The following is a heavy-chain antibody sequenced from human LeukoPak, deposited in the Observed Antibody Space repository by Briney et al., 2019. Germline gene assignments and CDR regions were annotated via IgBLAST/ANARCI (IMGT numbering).Heavy chain of an antibody. D-gene: IGHD6-13*01. CDR1: GFTFSSYA. V-gene: IGHV3-23*01. CDR3: AKRMGPSIAAADLDY. J-gene: IGHJ4*02. Sequence: GGSLRLSCAASGFTFSSYAMSWVRQAPGKGLEWVSAISGSGGSTYYADSVKGRFTISRDNSKNTLYLQMNSLRAEDTAVYYCAKRMGPSIAAADLDYWGQGTLVTVSS. CDR2: ISGSGGST.